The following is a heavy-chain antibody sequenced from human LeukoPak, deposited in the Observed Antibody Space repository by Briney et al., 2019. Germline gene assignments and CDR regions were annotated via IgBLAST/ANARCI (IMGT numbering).Heavy chain of an antibody. CDR3: ARDRGYYDILTGSKTGY. J-gene: IGHJ4*02. Sequence: GGSLRLSCAASGFTFSSYWMHWVGHAPGKGLVWVSRINSDGSSTSYADSVKGRFTISRDNAKNTLYLQMNSLRAEDTAVYYCARDRGYYDILTGSKTGYWGQGTLVTVSS. D-gene: IGHD3-9*01. CDR2: INSDGSST. CDR1: GFTFSSYW. V-gene: IGHV3-74*01.